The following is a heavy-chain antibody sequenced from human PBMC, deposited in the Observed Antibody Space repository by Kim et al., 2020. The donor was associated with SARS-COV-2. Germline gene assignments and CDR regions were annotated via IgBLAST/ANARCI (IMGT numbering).Heavy chain of an antibody. V-gene: IGHV4-4*02. CDR1: GGSISSSNW. CDR2: IYHSGST. D-gene: IGHD5-18*01. CDR3: ARARPGYSYGENFDY. Sequence: SETLSLTCAVSGGSISSSNWWSWVRQPPGKGLEWIGEIYHSGSTNYNPSLKSRVTISVDKSKNQFSLKLSSVTAADTAVYYCARARPGYSYGENFDYWGQGTLVTVSS. J-gene: IGHJ4*02.